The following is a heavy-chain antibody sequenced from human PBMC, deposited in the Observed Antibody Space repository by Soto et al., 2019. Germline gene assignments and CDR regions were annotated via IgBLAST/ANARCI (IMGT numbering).Heavy chain of an antibody. CDR3: ARGGIGMVRNFDH. V-gene: IGHV3-53*01. Sequence: PGGSLRLSCAASGFTVSSTYMSWVRQAPGKGLEWVSIIFSSGESFYADSVKGRFTISRDSSDNTVYLQMNSLKAEDTAVYYCARGGIGMVRNFDHWGQGTLVTVSS. D-gene: IGHD3-10*01. J-gene: IGHJ4*02. CDR1: GFTVSSTY. CDR2: IFSSGES.